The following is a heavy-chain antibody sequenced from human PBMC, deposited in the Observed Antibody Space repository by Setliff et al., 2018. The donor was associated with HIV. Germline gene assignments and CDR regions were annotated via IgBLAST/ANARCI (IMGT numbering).Heavy chain of an antibody. D-gene: IGHD6-19*01. CDR2: IYYSGST. V-gene: IGHV4-39*01. CDR1: GGSSYY. Sequence: PSETLSLTCTVSGGSSYYWGWIRQPPGKGLEWIESIYYSGSTYYYNPALKSRATISVDTSKNQFSLKLSSVTAADTAVYYCARQGSSGLGYAFDIWGQGTMVTVSS. J-gene: IGHJ3*02. CDR3: ARQGSSGLGYAFDI.